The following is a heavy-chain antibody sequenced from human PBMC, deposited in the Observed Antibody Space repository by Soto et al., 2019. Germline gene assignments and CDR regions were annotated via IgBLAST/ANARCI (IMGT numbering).Heavy chain of an antibody. CDR3: AKDLNDREYFDY. V-gene: IGHV3-23*01. CDR2: ISGSGGST. J-gene: IGHJ4*02. CDR1: GFTFSSYA. Sequence: GGSLRLSCAAPGFTFSSYAMSWVRQAPGKGLEWVSLISGSGGSTYYADSVKGRLTISRDNSKNTLYLQMNSLRAEDTAVYYCAKDLNDREYFDYWGQGTLVTVSS. D-gene: IGHD3-22*01.